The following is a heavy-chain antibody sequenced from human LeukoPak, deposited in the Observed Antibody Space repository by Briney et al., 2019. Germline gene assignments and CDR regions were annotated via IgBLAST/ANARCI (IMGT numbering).Heavy chain of an antibody. CDR2: INPNSGGT. Sequence: ASVKVSCKASGYTFTSYDINWVRQAPGQGLEKMGWINPNSGGTNYAQKFYARVTMTRDTSISTAYMELSRLRSDDTAVFYCARSPDILTGENFDYWGQGTLVTVSS. D-gene: IGHD3-9*01. V-gene: IGHV1-2*02. CDR1: GYTFTSYD. J-gene: IGHJ4*02. CDR3: ARSPDILTGENFDY.